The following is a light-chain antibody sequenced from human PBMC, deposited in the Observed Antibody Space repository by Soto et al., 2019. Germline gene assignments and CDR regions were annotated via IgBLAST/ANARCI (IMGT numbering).Light chain of an antibody. V-gene: IGKV1-39*01. J-gene: IGKJ5*01. CDR3: QHIYSIPIT. CDR2: AAS. Sequence: DIQMTQSPSSLSASVGDRVTITCRASQSVSSDLNWYQQKAGKPTKLLIYAASSLQSGVPSRVSGSGSGTHFTLTISSLQPEDFATDYCQHIYSIPITFGQGTRLEIK. CDR1: QSVSSD.